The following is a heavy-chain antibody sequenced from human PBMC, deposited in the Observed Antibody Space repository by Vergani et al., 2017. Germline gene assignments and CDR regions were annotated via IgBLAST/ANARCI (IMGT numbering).Heavy chain of an antibody. CDR2: LTGGGGST. Sequence: EVQLLESGGSLKQPGGSVRLSCAASGFTFSTYAMHWVRQAPGKGLEWVSALTGGGGSTYYADSFKGRFIISRDNSRDTLYLQMNSLRPEDTATYYCVKDAGSYRNFFDSWGEGTLVTVFS. CDR1: GFTFSTYA. J-gene: IGHJ4*02. V-gene: IGHV3-23*01. D-gene: IGHD1-26*01. CDR3: VKDAGSYRNFFDS.